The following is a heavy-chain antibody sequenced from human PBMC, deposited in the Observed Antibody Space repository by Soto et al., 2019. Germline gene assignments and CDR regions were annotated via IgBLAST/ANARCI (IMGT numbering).Heavy chain of an antibody. J-gene: IGHJ4*02. V-gene: IGHV3-23*01. CDR1: GVTFSSYA. CDR2: ISGSGGST. Sequence: GGSLRLSCAASGVTFSSYAMSWVRQAPGKGLEWVSAISGSGGSTYYADSVKGRFTISRDNSKNTLYLQMNSLRAEDTAVYYCAKDWYILTGYYPWWGQGTLVTVSS. D-gene: IGHD3-9*01. CDR3: AKDWYILTGYYPW.